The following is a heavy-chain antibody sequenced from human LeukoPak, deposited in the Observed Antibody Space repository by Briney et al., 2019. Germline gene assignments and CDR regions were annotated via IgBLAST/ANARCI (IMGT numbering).Heavy chain of an antibody. CDR3: ARDYGGGNYYYFDY. V-gene: IGHV3-33*01. CDR1: GFTFSSYG. CDR2: IWYDGSNK. D-gene: IGHD1-26*01. Sequence: GGSLRLSCAASGFTFSSYGMHWVRQAPCKGLEWVGVIWYDGSNKFYADSVKGRFTISRDNSKNTLYLQMNSLRAEDTAVYYCARDYGGGNYYYFDYWGQGTLVTVSS. J-gene: IGHJ4*02.